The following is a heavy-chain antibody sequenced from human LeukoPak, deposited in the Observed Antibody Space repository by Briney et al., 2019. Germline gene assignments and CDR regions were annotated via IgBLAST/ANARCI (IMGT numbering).Heavy chain of an antibody. J-gene: IGHJ6*03. CDR2: IYTSGST. CDR3: ANDKQQLVQGYYYYYMDV. D-gene: IGHD6-13*01. Sequence: PSETLSLTCTVSGGSISSGSYYWCWLRQPAGKGLEWIGRIYTSGSTNYNPSLKSRVTISVDTSKNQFSLKLSSVTAADTAVYYCANDKQQLVQGYYYYYMDVWGKGTTVTVSS. CDR1: GGSISSGSYY. V-gene: IGHV4-61*02.